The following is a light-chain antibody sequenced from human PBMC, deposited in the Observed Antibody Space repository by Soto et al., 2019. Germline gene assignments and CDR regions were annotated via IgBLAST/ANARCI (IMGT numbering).Light chain of an antibody. CDR3: AARDDSLNGYV. Sequence: QSVLTQPPSASGTPGQRVTISCSGSSSNIGSNTVNWYQQLPGTAPKLLIYSNNQRPSGVPDRFSGSKSGTSASLAISGLQSEHAADYYCAARDDSLNGYVFGTGTKLTVL. V-gene: IGLV1-44*01. CDR2: SNN. J-gene: IGLJ1*01. CDR1: SSNIGSNT.